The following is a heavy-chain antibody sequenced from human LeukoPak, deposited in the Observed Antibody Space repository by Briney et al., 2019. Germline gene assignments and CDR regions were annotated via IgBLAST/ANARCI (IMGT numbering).Heavy chain of an antibody. CDR1: GGSISSSSYY. V-gene: IGHV4-39*01. CDR2: IYYSGST. Sequence: SETLSLTCTVSGGSISSSSYYWGWIRQPPGKGLEWIRSIYYSGSTYYNPSLKSRVTISVDTSKNQFSLKLSSVTAADTAVYYCASLAWWELPSYVFDYWGQGTLVTVSS. J-gene: IGHJ4*02. CDR3: ASLAWWELPSYVFDY. D-gene: IGHD1-26*01.